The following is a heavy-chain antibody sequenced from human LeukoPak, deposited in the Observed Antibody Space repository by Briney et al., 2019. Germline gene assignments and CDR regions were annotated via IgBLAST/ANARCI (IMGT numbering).Heavy chain of an antibody. CDR1: GFTVCSNY. Sequence: GGSLKLFCAASGFTVCSNYMSWVRQAPGKGLEGVSTIYSGGSTYYADSVKGRFTISRDNSKNTVYLQMNSLRAEDTAVYYCARKGCSGGSCPTRRVYYFDYWGQGTLVTVSS. D-gene: IGHD2-15*01. CDR3: ARKGCSGGSCPTRRVYYFDY. CDR2: IYSGGST. J-gene: IGHJ4*02. V-gene: IGHV3-53*01.